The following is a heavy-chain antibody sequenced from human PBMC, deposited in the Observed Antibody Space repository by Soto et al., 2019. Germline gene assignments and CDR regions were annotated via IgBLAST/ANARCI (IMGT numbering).Heavy chain of an antibody. CDR1: GFTFSSYW. D-gene: IGHD2-2*01. Sequence: GSLRLSCAASGFTFSSYWMSWVRQAPGKGLEWVANIKQDGSEKYYVDSVKGRFTISRDNAKNSLYLQMNSLRAEDTAVYYCARDLPISTNCTRPVCYYYYGMDVWGQGTTVTVSS. CDR3: ARDLPISTNCTRPVCYYYYGMDV. V-gene: IGHV3-7*01. J-gene: IGHJ6*02. CDR2: IKQDGSEK.